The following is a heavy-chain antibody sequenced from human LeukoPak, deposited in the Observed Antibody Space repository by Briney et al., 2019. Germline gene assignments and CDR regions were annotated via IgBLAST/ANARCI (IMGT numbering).Heavy chain of an antibody. CDR1: GGTFSSYA. V-gene: IGHV1-69*13. D-gene: IGHD2/OR15-2a*01. CDR2: IIPIFGTA. Sequence: SVKVSCKASGGTFSSYAISWVRQAPGQGLEWMGGIIPIFGTANYAQKFQGRVTITADESTSTAYMELSSLRSEDTAVYYCARDPENMNWFDPWGQGTLVTVSS. J-gene: IGHJ5*02. CDR3: ARDPENMNWFDP.